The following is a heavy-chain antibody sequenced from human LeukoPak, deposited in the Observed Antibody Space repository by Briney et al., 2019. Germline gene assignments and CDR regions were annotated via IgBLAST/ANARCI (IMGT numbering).Heavy chain of an antibody. V-gene: IGHV4-34*01. Sequence: SETLSLTCAVYGGSFSGYYWSWIRQPPGKGLEWIGEINHSGSTNYNPFLKSRVTISVDTSKNQFSLKLSSVTAADTAVYYCAREVAYYHFWSCYSKNGHNWFDPWGQGTLVTVSS. CDR1: GGSFSGYY. CDR3: AREVAYYHFWSCYSKNGHNWFDP. CDR2: INHSGST. D-gene: IGHD3-3*01. J-gene: IGHJ5*02.